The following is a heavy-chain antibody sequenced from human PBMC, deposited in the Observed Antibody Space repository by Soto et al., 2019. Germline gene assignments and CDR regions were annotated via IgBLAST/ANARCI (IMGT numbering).Heavy chain of an antibody. CDR2: ISAYNGNT. CDR3: AREGTMGYDFWSGQKWFDP. J-gene: IGHJ5*02. Sequence: ASVKVSCKASGYTFTSYGISWVRQAPGQGLEWMGWISAYNGNTNYAQKLQGRVTMTTDTSTSTAYMELRSLRSDDTAVYYCAREGTMGYDFWSGQKWFDPWGQGTLVTVSS. CDR1: GYTFTSYG. D-gene: IGHD3-3*01. V-gene: IGHV1-18*01.